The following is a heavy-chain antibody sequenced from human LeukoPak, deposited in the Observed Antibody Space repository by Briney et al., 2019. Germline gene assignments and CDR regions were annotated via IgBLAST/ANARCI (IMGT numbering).Heavy chain of an antibody. V-gene: IGHV4-59*01. J-gene: IGHJ4*02. CDR2: IYYNGST. D-gene: IGHD1-20*01. Sequence: SETLSLTCTVFGTSITSYYWSWIRQPPGKGLEWIGYIYYNGSTNYNPSLKSRVTISIHTSMNQFSLRLSSVTAADTAVYYCAITGSWLQPTYYFDYWGQGTLVTVSS. CDR3: AITGSWLQPTYYFDY. CDR1: GTSITSYY.